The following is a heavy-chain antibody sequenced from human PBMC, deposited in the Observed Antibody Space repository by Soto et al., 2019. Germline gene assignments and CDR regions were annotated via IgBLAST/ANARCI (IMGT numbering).Heavy chain of an antibody. CDR3: AGSILRFLEWSSDAFDI. CDR2: IYHSGST. Sequence: KPSETLSLTCAVSGYSISSGYYWGWIRQPPGKGLEWIGSIYHSGSTYYNPSLKSRVTISVDTSKNQFSLKLSSVTAADTAVYYCAGSILRFLEWSSDAFDIWGQGTMVTVSS. CDR1: GYSISSGYY. D-gene: IGHD3-3*01. V-gene: IGHV4-38-2*01. J-gene: IGHJ3*02.